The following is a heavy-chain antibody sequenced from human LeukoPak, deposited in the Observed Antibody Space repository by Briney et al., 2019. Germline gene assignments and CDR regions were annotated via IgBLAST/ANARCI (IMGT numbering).Heavy chain of an antibody. CDR1: GGSITSSSYY. Sequence: SETLSLTCSVSGGSITSSSYYWGWIRQSPEKGLEWIGSIYYTGGTYYSPSLKSRVTTSVDTSKNQFSLKLSSVTTADTAVYYCVRETLTVAGYDCWGQGSLVTVSS. J-gene: IGHJ4*02. CDR3: VRETLTVAGYDC. CDR2: IYYTGGT. D-gene: IGHD6-13*01. V-gene: IGHV4-39*02.